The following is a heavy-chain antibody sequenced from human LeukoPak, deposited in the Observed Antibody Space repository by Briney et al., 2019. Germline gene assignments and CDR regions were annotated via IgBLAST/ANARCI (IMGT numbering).Heavy chain of an antibody. V-gene: IGHV1-18*01. CDR3: ARGGSGWSRDS. J-gene: IGHJ4*02. CDR1: GYTFTNYG. CDR2: ISAYNGNT. D-gene: IGHD6-19*01. Sequence: ASVKVSCKASGYTFTNYGIGWVRQAPGQGLEWMGWISAYNGNTHYAQNLQGRVTMTTDTSTSTAYMELRSLRFDDTAVYCCARGGSGWSRDSWGQGTLVTVSS.